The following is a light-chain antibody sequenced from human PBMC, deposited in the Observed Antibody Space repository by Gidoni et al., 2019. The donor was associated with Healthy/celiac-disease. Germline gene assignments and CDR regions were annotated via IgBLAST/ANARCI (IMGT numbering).Light chain of an antibody. V-gene: IGKV2-28*01. CDR2: LGS. Sequence: DIVMTQSPLSLPVTPGEPASISCRSSQSLLHSNGYNYLYWYLQKTGQSPQLLIYLGSNRASGVPDRFSGSGLGTDFTLKISLVEAEDVGFYYCMQALQTPYTFGQGTKLEIK. J-gene: IGKJ2*01. CDR3: MQALQTPYT. CDR1: QSLLHSNGYNY.